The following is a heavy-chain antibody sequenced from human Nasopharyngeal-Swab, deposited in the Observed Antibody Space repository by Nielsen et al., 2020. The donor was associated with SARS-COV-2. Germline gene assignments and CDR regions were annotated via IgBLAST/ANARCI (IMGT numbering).Heavy chain of an antibody. CDR3: ARSTYCSSTSCYALRARYFDY. CDR2: ISSSSSTI. V-gene: IGHV3-48*04. D-gene: IGHD2-2*01. J-gene: IGHJ4*02. Sequence: GGSLRLSCAASGFTFSSYSMNWVRQAPGKGLEWVSYISSSSSTIYYADSVKGRFTISRDNAKNSLYLQMNSLRAEDTAVYYCARSTYCSSTSCYALRARYFDYWGQGTLVTVSS. CDR1: GFTFSSYS.